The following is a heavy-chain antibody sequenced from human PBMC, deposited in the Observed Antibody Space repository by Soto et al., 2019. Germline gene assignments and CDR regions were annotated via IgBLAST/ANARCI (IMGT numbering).Heavy chain of an antibody. Sequence: QVQLVQSGAEVKKPGSSVKVSCKASGGTFSSYAISWVRQAPGQGLEWMGGIIPIFGTANYAQKFQGRGTITADESTSTAYRELSSLRSEDTAVYYCAQGSYYYGSGPGGMDVWGQGTTVTVSS. J-gene: IGHJ6*02. V-gene: IGHV1-69*01. CDR3: AQGSYYYGSGPGGMDV. D-gene: IGHD3-10*01. CDR2: IIPIFGTA. CDR1: GGTFSSYA.